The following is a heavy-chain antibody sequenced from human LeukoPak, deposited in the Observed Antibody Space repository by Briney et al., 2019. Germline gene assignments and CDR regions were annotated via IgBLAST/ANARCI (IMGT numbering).Heavy chain of an antibody. V-gene: IGHV3-30-3*01. D-gene: IGHD5-24*01. CDR1: GFTFSSYA. J-gene: IGHJ4*02. Sequence: PGGSLRLSCAASGFTFSSYAMHWVRQAPGKGLEWVAVISYDGSNKYYADSVKGRFTVSRDNSKNTLYLQMNSLRAEDTAVYYCARVDEMATILEAPDYWGQGTLVTVSS. CDR3: ARVDEMATILEAPDY. CDR2: ISYDGSNK.